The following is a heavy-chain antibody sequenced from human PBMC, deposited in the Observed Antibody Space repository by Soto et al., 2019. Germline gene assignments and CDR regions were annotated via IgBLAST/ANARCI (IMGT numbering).Heavy chain of an antibody. CDR3: GKGGRKWLVTSDFNC. CDR2: VSHDGRNT. Sequence: VQLVESGGGVVQPGRSLRLSCAASGFTFSDYVMHWVRQAPGKGLEWVAVVSHDGRNTHYADSVKGRFTISRDSSKNTVSLAMTRLRAEDTAVYYGGKGGRKWLVTSDFNCWGQGALVTVSS. J-gene: IGHJ4*02. D-gene: IGHD6-19*01. CDR1: GFTFSDYV. V-gene: IGHV3-30*18.